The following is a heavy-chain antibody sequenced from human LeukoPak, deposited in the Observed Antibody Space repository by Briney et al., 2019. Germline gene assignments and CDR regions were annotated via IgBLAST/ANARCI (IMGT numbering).Heavy chain of an antibody. D-gene: IGHD5-18*01. Sequence: SETLSLTCSVSGGSISSNDYYWGWIRQPPGKGLEWIGSIYYSGFTYDNPSLKSRVTISVDTSKNQFSLNLSSVTAADTAVYYCARRQLRVEGVPWDLWGQGTLVTVSS. J-gene: IGHJ5*02. CDR1: GGSISSNDYY. CDR2: IYYSGFT. CDR3: ARRQLRVEGVPWDL. V-gene: IGHV4-39*01.